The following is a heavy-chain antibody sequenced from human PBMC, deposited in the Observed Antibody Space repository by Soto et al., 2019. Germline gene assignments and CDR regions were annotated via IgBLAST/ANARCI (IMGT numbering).Heavy chain of an antibody. V-gene: IGHV1-3*04. J-gene: IGHJ4*02. CDR1: GYTFTTYA. Sequence: QVQLVQSGAEVKKPGASVKVSCKASGYTFTTYAIHWVRQAPGQSLEWMGWINTGNGNTKYSQKFQGRVTITRDTSATTAHMHLSSLTSEATAVYYCARDSASHQSGWYYPDYWGQGTLVTVSS. CDR2: INTGNGNT. CDR3: ARDSASHQSGWYYPDY. D-gene: IGHD6-19*01.